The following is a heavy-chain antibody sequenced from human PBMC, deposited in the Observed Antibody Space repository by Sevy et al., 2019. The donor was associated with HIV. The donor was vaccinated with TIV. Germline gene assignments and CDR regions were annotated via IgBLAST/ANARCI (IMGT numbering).Heavy chain of an antibody. CDR2: INSDGSST. CDR1: GFTFSSYW. J-gene: IGHJ6*02. CDR3: AKRGASKTIFGVVHYYYGMDV. D-gene: IGHD3-3*01. V-gene: IGHV3-74*01. Sequence: GGSLRLSCAASGFTFSSYWMHWVRQAPGKGLVWVSRINSDGSSTSYADSVKGRFTISRDNAKNTLYLQMNSLRAEDTALYYCAKRGASKTIFGVVHYYYGMDVWGQGTTVTVSS.